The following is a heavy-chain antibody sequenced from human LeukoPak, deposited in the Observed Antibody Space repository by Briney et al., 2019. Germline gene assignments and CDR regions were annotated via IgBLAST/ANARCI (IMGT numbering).Heavy chain of an antibody. J-gene: IGHJ5*02. V-gene: IGHV4-4*02. CDR1: GGSITSTNW. CDR2: IYHSGST. Sequence: SGTLSLTCAVSGGSITSTNWWSWVRQPPGKGLEWIGEIYHSGSTKYNPSLKSRVTISVDKSKNQFSLKLISVTAADTAVYYCARDLSIAVAGTIAWGQGTLVTVSS. D-gene: IGHD6-19*01. CDR3: ARDLSIAVAGTIA.